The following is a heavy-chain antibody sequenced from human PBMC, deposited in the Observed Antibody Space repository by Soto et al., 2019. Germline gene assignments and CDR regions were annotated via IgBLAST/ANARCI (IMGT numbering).Heavy chain of an antibody. D-gene: IGHD1-26*01. CDR2: TYYRSKWYN. Sequence: SETLSLTCAISGDSVSSSSVTWNWISQAPSRGLEWLGRTYYRSKWYNDYAESVKSRITINPDTSKNQFSLHLNSVTPEDTAVYYCVRLIGNSWLDFWGQGTLVTVSS. V-gene: IGHV6-1*01. J-gene: IGHJ5*01. CDR1: GDSVSSSSVT. CDR3: VRLIGNSWLDF.